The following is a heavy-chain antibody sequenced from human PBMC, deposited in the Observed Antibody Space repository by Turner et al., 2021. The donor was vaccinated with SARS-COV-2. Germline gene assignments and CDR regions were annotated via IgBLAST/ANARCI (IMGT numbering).Heavy chain of an antibody. CDR3: ARAGPDGYSSGWNQGMDV. J-gene: IGHJ6*02. CDR1: GFTFSRHW. CDR2: INTDGIIT. Sequence: EVQLVDSGGCLVRPGGSLRLSCAASGFTFSRHWMHWVRQVPGKGLVWVSRINTDGIITSYADSVKGRFTISRDDAKNTLYLQMNSLRAEDTAVYYCARAGPDGYSSGWNQGMDVWGQGTTVTVSS. D-gene: IGHD6-19*01. V-gene: IGHV3-74*01.